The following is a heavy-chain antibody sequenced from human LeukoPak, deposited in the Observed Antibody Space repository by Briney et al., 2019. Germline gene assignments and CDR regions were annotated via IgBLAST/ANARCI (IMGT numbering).Heavy chain of an antibody. CDR2: INTNTGNP. V-gene: IGHV7-4-1*02. D-gene: IGHD6-19*01. J-gene: IGHJ5*02. CDR3: ARAPIIAVAGLYNWFDP. Sequence: ASVKVSCKASGYTFTSYAMNWVRQAPGQGLEWMGWINTNTGNPTYAQGFTGRFVFSLDTSVSTAYLQISSLKAEDTAVYYCARAPIIAVAGLYNWFDPWGQGTLVTVSS. CDR1: GYTFTSYA.